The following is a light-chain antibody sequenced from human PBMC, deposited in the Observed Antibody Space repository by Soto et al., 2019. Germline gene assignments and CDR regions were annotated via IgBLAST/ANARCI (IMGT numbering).Light chain of an antibody. Sequence: ELVLTQSPATLSLSPGERATLSCRASQSVAAYLAWYQQKPGQGPRLLIYDTSNRATGAPPRFSGSGSGTDLTLTISSLEPEDFAIYYCQHRSNWRMYTFGQGTKLEIK. CDR1: QSVAAY. J-gene: IGKJ2*01. CDR2: DTS. V-gene: IGKV3-11*01. CDR3: QHRSNWRMYT.